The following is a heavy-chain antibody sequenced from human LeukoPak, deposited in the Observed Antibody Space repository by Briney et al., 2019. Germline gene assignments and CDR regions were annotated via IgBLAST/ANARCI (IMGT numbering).Heavy chain of an antibody. CDR2: ISGSGGST. J-gene: IGHJ4*02. CDR1: GFTFSSYA. V-gene: IGHV3-23*01. CDR3: TTELDLDELDY. Sequence: PGGSLRLSCAASGFTFSSYAMSWVRQAPGKGLEWVSAISGSGGSTYYADSVKGRFTISRDNSKNTLYLQMNGLKTEDTAVYYCTTELDLDELDYWGQGTLVTVSS. D-gene: IGHD1-1*01.